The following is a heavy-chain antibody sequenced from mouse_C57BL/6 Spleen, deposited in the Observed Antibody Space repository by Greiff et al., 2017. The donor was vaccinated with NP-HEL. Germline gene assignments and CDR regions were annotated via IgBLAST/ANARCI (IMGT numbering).Heavy chain of an antibody. V-gene: IGHV1-18*01. CDR1: GYTFTDYN. CDR2: INPNNGGT. CDR3: ARTGFAIYYYGSSPPWYFDV. D-gene: IGHD1-1*01. Sequence: VQLQQSGPELVKPGASVKIPCKASGYTFTDYNMDWVKQSHGKSLEWIGDINPNNGGTIYNQKFKGKATLTVDKSSSTAYMQLKSLTSEDSAVYYCARTGFAIYYYGSSPPWYFDVWGTGTTVTVSS. J-gene: IGHJ1*03.